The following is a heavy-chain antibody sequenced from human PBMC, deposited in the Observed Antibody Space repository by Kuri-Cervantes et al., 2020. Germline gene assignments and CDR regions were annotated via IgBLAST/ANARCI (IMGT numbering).Heavy chain of an antibody. CDR3: ARDLRRIAARCYYGMDV. D-gene: IGHD6-6*01. Sequence: ASVKVSCKAAGYTFTNYDINWVRQATGQGLEWMGWMDPNSGNTGHAQKLQGRVTMTTDTSTSTAYMELRSLRSDDTAVYYCARDLRRIAARCYYGMDVWGQGTTVTVSS. CDR2: MDPNSGNT. V-gene: IGHV1-8*01. CDR1: GYTFTNYD. J-gene: IGHJ6*02.